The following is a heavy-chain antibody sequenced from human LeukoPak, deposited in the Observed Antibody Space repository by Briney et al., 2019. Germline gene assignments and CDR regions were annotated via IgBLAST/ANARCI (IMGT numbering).Heavy chain of an antibody. CDR3: ARRIVGATNWFDP. V-gene: IGHV3-20*04. D-gene: IGHD1-26*01. CDR1: GFIFDDYG. J-gene: IGHJ5*02. Sequence: PGGSLRLSCAASGFIFDDYGMSWVRHAPGKGLEWVSGINWNGGSTVYADSVKGRFTISRDNAKNSLYLQMSSLRAEDTALYYCARRIVGATNWFDPWGQGTLVTVSS. CDR2: INWNGGST.